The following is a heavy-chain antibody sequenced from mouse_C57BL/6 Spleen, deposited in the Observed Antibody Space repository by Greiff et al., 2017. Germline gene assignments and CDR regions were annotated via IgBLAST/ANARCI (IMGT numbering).Heavy chain of an antibody. CDR1: GFTFSSYG. Sequence: EVNVVESGGDLVKPGGSLKLSCAASGFTFSSYGMSWVRQTPDKRLEWVATISSGGSYTYYPDSVKGRFTISRDNAKNTLYLQMSSLKSEDTAMYYCARHEDYGSSYEGPAWFAYWSQGTLVTVSA. V-gene: IGHV5-6*01. CDR2: ISSGGSYT. D-gene: IGHD1-1*01. CDR3: ARHEDYGSSYEGPAWFAY. J-gene: IGHJ3*01.